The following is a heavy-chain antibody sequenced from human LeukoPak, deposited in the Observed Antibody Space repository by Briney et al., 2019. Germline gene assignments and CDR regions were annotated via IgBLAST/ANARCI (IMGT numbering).Heavy chain of an antibody. CDR1: GDSFSGFY. CDR2: ISYSGTP. J-gene: IGHJ6*03. V-gene: IGHV4-34*01. Sequence: SETLSLSCAVHGDSFSGFYWTGVRQAPGKGLEWIGEISYSGTPRYHPSLNSRLTITLDTAKKQISLTLSPVTAADTAVYFCVRGNVKHYHSVADEYYYYMDVGGKGTAVIVSS. CDR3: VRGNVKHYHSVADEYYYYMDV. D-gene: IGHD6-19*01.